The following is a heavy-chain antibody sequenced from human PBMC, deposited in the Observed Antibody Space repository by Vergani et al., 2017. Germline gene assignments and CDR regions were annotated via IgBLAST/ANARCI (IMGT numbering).Heavy chain of an antibody. V-gene: IGHV4-31*03. Sequence: QVQLQESGPGLVKPSQTLSLTCTVSGGSISSGGYSWSWIRQHPGKGLEWIGYIYYSGSTYYNPSLKSRVSISVDTSKNQFSLKLTSVTAADTAVYYCARRGWGSSVGYFDYWGQGTLVTVSS. CDR2: IYYSGST. J-gene: IGHJ4*02. CDR3: ARRGWGSSVGYFDY. D-gene: IGHD6-6*01. CDR1: GGSISSGGYS.